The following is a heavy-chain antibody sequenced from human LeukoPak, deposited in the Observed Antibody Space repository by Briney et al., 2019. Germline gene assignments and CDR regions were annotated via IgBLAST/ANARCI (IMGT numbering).Heavy chain of an antibody. J-gene: IGHJ3*02. V-gene: IGHV3-21*01. Sequence: GGSLRLSCAASGITFNSYTMNWVRQAPGKGLEWVSSISSSSTYLDYADSLKGRFTISRDNAKNSLYLQMNSLRAEDTAVYYCARRSYCGGDCYGSDAFDIWGQGTMVTVSS. CDR1: GITFNSYT. CDR2: ISSSSTYL. CDR3: ARRSYCGGDCYGSDAFDI. D-gene: IGHD2-21*02.